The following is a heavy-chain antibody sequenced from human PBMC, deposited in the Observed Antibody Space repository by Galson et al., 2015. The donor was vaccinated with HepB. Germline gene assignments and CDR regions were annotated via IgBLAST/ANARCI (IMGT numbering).Heavy chain of an antibody. D-gene: IGHD2-15*01. CDR3: ARATPGRAGGGAFDI. CDR2: INPSGGNT. CDR1: GYTFTSYY. Sequence: SVKVSCKASGYTFTSYYMHWVRQAPGQGLEWMGIINPSGGNTSYAQKFQGRVTMTRDTSTSTVYMELSSLRSEDTAVYYCARATPGRAGGGAFDIWGQGTMVTASS. J-gene: IGHJ3*02. V-gene: IGHV1-46*01.